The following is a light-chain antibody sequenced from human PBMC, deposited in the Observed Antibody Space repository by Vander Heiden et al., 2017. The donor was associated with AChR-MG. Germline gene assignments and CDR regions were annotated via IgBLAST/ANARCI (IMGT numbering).Light chain of an antibody. V-gene: IGKV1-39*01. J-gene: IGKJ1*01. CDR2: AAS. CDR3: QQSYSTPRT. CDR1: QTSPGH. Sequence: DIQMTQSPSFLSAFVGDRDTITCLASQTSPGHLNWYQQKPGQAPKLVIYAASTLQGGVPSRFSGSGSETAFTLTSSRLQPEDFATYYCQQSYSTPRTFGQGTKVEVK.